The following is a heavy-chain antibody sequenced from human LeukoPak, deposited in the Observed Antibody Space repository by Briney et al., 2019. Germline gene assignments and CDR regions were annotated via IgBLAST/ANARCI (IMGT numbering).Heavy chain of an antibody. CDR3: ARVSSSWYQDWYFDL. D-gene: IGHD6-13*01. CDR2: IDTSGNT. Sequence: PSETLSLTCTVSGGSISSYYWSWIRQPAGKGLEWIGRIDTSGNTNYKPSLKSRVTMSVDTSKNQFSLKLNSVTAADTAVYYRARVSSSWYQDWYFDLWGRGTLVTVSS. J-gene: IGHJ2*01. CDR1: GGSISSYY. V-gene: IGHV4-4*07.